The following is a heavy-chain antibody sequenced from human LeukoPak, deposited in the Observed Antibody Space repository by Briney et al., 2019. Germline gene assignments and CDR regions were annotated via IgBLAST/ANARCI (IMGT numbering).Heavy chain of an antibody. D-gene: IGHD2-21*02. Sequence: SETLSLTCTVSGGSISSSSYYWGWIRQPPGKGLEWIGSIYYSGSTYYNPSLKSRVTISVDTSKNQFSLKLSSVTAADTAVYYCVFCGGGDCYSFDYWGQGTLVTVSS. CDR2: IYYSGST. J-gene: IGHJ4*02. CDR1: GGSISSSSYY. CDR3: VFCGGGDCYSFDY. V-gene: IGHV4-39*01.